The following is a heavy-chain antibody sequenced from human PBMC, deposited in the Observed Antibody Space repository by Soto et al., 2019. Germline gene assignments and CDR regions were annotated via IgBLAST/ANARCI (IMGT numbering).Heavy chain of an antibody. V-gene: IGHV2-5*02. CDR1: GFSLSTSEVG. CDR2: IYWDDDK. D-gene: IGHD6-19*01. Sequence: QITLKESGPTLVKPTQTLTLTCTFSGFSLSTSEVGVGWIRQPPGKALEWLALIYWDDDKRYSPSLKSRLTITKDTSKNQVVLTMTNMDPVDTATYYGAHLSGHSSGWYIRWFDPWGQGTLVTVSS. J-gene: IGHJ5*02. CDR3: AHLSGHSSGWYIRWFDP.